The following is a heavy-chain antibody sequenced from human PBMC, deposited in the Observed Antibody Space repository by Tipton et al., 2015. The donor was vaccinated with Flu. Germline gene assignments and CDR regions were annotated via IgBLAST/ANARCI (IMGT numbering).Heavy chain of an antibody. J-gene: IGHJ6*01. D-gene: IGHD6-13*01. CDR2: IDSDGSTT. CDR1: GLTFSSYW. Sequence: SLRLSCAASGLTFSSYWMHWVRQAPGEGLVWVSRIDSDGSTTNYAASVEGRFTISRGNAKNTLYLQMNSLRAEDTAVYYCARDRAAPATGYFYYHGLDVRGQGTTVTVSS. CDR3: ARDRAAPATGYFYYHGLDV. V-gene: IGHV3-74*01.